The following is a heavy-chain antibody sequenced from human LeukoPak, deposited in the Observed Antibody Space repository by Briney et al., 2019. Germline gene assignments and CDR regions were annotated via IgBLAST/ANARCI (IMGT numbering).Heavy chain of an antibody. CDR1: GFTFSSYA. D-gene: IGHD4-17*01. CDR2: ISGSGGST. Sequence: TGGSLRLSCAASGFTFSSYAMSWVRQAPGKGLEWVSTISGSGGSTYYADSVKGRFTIPRDNSKNTLYLQMNSLRAEDTAVYYCAKESDGDYGINWFDPWGQGTLVTVSS. CDR3: AKESDGDYGINWFDP. V-gene: IGHV3-23*01. J-gene: IGHJ5*02.